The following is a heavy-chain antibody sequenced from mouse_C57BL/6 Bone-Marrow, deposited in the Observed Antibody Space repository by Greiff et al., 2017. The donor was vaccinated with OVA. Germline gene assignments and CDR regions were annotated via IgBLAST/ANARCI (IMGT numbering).Heavy chain of an antibody. Sequence: QVQLKQSGPELVQPGASVKISCTASGYAFSSSWMNWVKQRPGKGLEWIGRIYPGAGDTTYNGKFKGKATLTADKSSSTAYLQLSSLTSEDSAVYFCARHEDGYYASYFDYWGQGTTLTVSS. D-gene: IGHD2-3*01. CDR1: GYAFSSSW. CDR3: ARHEDGYYASYFDY. V-gene: IGHV1-82*01. CDR2: IYPGAGDT. J-gene: IGHJ2*01.